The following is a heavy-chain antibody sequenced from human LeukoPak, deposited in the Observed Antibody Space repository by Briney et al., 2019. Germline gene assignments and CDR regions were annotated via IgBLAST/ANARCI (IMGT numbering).Heavy chain of an antibody. CDR3: AKVKYSYGYGVSDY. J-gene: IGHJ4*02. Sequence: GGSLRLSCAASGFTFSSYAMSWVRQAPGKGLEWVSAISGSGGSTYYADSVKGRFTISRDNSKNTMYLQMNSLRAEDTAVYYCAKVKYSYGYGVSDYWGQGTLVTVSS. V-gene: IGHV3-23*01. D-gene: IGHD5-18*01. CDR1: GFTFSSYA. CDR2: ISGSGGST.